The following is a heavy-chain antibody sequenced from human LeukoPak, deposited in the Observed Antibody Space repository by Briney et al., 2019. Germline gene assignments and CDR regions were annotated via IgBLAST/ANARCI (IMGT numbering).Heavy chain of an antibody. J-gene: IGHJ4*02. CDR3: ARVTYGETNDY. CDR2: IYYSGST. Sequence: PSETLSLTCTVSGGSISSSSYYWGWIRQPPGKGLEWIGSIYYSGSTYYNPSLKSRVTISVDTSKNQFSLKLSSVTAADTAVYYCARVTYGETNDYWGQGTLVTVSS. D-gene: IGHD4-17*01. V-gene: IGHV4-39*07. CDR1: GGSISSSSYY.